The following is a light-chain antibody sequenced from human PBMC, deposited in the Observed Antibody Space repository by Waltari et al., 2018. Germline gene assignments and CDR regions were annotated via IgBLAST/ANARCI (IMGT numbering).Light chain of an antibody. CDR2: EVS. J-gene: IGLJ1*01. Sequence: QSALTQPASVSGSPGQSITISCSGTDSDVGAYDFVSWYQQHPGKAPHLIIYEVSNRPSGMSNRLSASKSGNTASLTSAGLQAEDEADYCCSSYTTSSAPGVFGTGTRVTVL. CDR3: SSYTTSSAPGV. CDR1: DSDVGAYDF. V-gene: IGLV2-14*01.